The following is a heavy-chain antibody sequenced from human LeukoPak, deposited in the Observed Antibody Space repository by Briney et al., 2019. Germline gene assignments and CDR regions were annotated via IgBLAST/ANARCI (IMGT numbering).Heavy chain of an antibody. D-gene: IGHD3-10*02. J-gene: IGHJ6*04. CDR1: GFTFSSYE. Sequence: GGSLRLSCAATGFTFSSYEMNWVRQAPGTGLASVSYISSSGNTIYYADSVKGRFTISRDNAKNSLYLQMNSLRAEDTAVYYCAELGITMIGGVWGKGTTVTISS. V-gene: IGHV3-48*03. CDR2: ISSSGNTI. CDR3: AELGITMIGGV.